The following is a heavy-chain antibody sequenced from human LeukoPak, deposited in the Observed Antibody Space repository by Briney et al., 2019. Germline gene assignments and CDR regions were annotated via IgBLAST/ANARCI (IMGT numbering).Heavy chain of an antibody. CDR2: IIPILGIA. CDR1: GGTFSSYA. D-gene: IGHD3-10*01. J-gene: IGHJ4*02. Sequence: SVKVSCKASGGTFSSYAISWVRQAPGQGLEWMGRIIPILGIANYAQKFQGRVTITAGKSTSTAYMELSSLRSEDTAVYYCASWFRGVIIHDYWGQGTLVTVSS. V-gene: IGHV1-69*04. CDR3: ASWFRGVIIHDY.